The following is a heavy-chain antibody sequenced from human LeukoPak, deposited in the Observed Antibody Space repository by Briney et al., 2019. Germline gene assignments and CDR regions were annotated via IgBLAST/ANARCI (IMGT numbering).Heavy chain of an antibody. CDR1: GFTFSSYA. D-gene: IGHD3-3*01. CDR2: ISGSGGST. CDR3: AKHPLSHYDFWSGYVNY. Sequence: PGGSLRLSCAASGFTFSSYAMGWVRQAPGKGLEWVSAISGSGGSTYYADSVKGRFTISRDNSKNTLYLQMNSLRAEDTAVYYCAKHPLSHYDFWSGYVNYWGQGTLVTVSS. J-gene: IGHJ4*02. V-gene: IGHV3-23*01.